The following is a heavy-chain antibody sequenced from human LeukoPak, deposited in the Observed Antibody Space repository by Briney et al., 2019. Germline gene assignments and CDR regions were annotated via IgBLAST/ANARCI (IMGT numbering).Heavy chain of an antibody. CDR2: IDPNSGGT. CDR1: GYSFGAYY. V-gene: IGHV1-2*02. CDR3: ARGHVGGSYRVDY. J-gene: IGHJ4*02. D-gene: IGHD1-26*01. Sequence: ASVRVSCKASGYSFGAYYIHWVRQAPGQGLEWMGYIDPNSGGTNYAQKSQGRVTMTRDTSITTAYMDLTNLRSDDTAMYYCARGHVGGSYRVDYWGQGTLVTVSS.